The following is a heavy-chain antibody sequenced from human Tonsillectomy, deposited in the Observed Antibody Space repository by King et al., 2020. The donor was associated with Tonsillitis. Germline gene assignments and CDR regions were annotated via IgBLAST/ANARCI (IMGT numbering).Heavy chain of an antibody. Sequence: VQLVESGGGLVQPGGSLRLSCAASGFTFSSYAMSWVRQAPGKGLEWVSAISGSGGSTYYADSVKGRFTISRDNSKNTLYLQMNSLRAEDTAVYYCAKGRGLGYCSGGSCPPYWGQGTLVTVSS. CDR1: GFTFSSYA. CDR3: AKGRGLGYCSGGSCPPY. CDR2: ISGSGGST. D-gene: IGHD2-15*01. J-gene: IGHJ4*02. V-gene: IGHV3-23*04.